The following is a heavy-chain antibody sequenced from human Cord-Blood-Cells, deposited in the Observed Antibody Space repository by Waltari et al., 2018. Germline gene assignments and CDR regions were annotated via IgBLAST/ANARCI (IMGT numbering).Heavy chain of an antibody. J-gene: IGHJ4*02. CDR2: INAGNGNT. V-gene: IGHV1-3*01. CDR1: GYTFTSYA. Sequence: QVQLVQSGAEVKKPGASVKVSCKASGYTFTSYAMHWVRQAPGQRLEWMGWINAGNGNTKYSQKFQGRVTITRDTSASTDYMELSSLRSEDTAVYYCARVNIAAAVLLDYWGQGTLVTVSS. CDR3: ARVNIAAAVLLDY. D-gene: IGHD6-13*01.